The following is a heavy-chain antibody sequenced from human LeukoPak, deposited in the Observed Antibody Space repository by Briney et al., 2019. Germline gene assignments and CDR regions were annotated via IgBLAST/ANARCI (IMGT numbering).Heavy chain of an antibody. V-gene: IGHV4-59*08. CDR2: IYYSRST. CDR1: GCSISSHY. CDR3: ARHYYDSSGYYWAYYYGMDV. Sequence: SETLSLTCTFSGCSISSHYWSWIRQPPGKGLEWIWYIYYSRSTNYNPSLKSRVTISVDTSKNQFSLKLSSVTAADTAVYYCARHYYDSSGYYWAYYYGMDVWGQGTTVTVSS. D-gene: IGHD3-22*01. J-gene: IGHJ6*02.